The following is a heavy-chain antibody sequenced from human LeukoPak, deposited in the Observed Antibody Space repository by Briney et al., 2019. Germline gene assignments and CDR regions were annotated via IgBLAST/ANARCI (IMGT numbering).Heavy chain of an antibody. D-gene: IGHD3-10*01. Sequence: GGSLRLSCAASGFTFSRYTMHWVRQAPGKGLEWVAVISNDGNNKDYAGSVKGRFTTSRDNSKNTLYLQVNSLRAEDTAVYYCARDRYYGSGRYNYFDFWGQGTLVTVSS. CDR3: ARDRYYGSGRYNYFDF. J-gene: IGHJ4*02. V-gene: IGHV3-30-3*01. CDR2: ISNDGNNK. CDR1: GFTFSRYT.